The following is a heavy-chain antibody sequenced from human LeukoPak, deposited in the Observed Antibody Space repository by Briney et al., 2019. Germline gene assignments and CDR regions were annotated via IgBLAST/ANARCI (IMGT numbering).Heavy chain of an antibody. J-gene: IGHJ4*02. V-gene: IGHV4-4*07. CDR3: ATGGGPFDY. CDR2: FYTSGSA. CDR1: GGSISSWA. D-gene: IGHD3-10*01. Sequence: PSETLSLTCSVSGGSISSWAWNWIRQPAGRGLEWIGRFYTSGSANYNPSLKSRVSMSVDTSKNQFFLKVSSVTAADTAVYFCATGGGPFDYWGQGILVTVSS.